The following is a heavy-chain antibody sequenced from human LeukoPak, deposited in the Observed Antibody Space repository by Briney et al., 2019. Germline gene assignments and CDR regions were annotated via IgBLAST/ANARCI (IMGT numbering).Heavy chain of an antibody. Sequence: GGSLRLSCAASGFTFSSYVMHWVRQAPGKGLEWVAIISYDGSNKYYADSVKGRFTISRDNSKNTLYLQMNSLRAEDTAVYYCARDRGYCSGGSCLYMDVWGKGTTVTVSS. J-gene: IGHJ6*03. CDR2: ISYDGSNK. CDR1: GFTFSSYV. CDR3: ARDRGYCSGGSCLYMDV. V-gene: IGHV3-30*04. D-gene: IGHD2-15*01.